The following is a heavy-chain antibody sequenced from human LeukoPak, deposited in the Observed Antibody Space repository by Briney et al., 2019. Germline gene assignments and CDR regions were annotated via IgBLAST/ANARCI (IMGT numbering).Heavy chain of an antibody. CDR3: ARFLYDILTGADY. J-gene: IGHJ4*02. CDR2: INPNTGGT. V-gene: IGHV1-2*02. Sequence: ASVKVYCKASGYTFTGYYMHWVRQAPGHGLEWMGWINPNTGGTIFAQKFQGRVTMTRDTSISTAYMELSRLRSDDAAVYYCARFLYDILTGADYWGQGTLVTVSS. D-gene: IGHD3-9*01. CDR1: GYTFTGYY.